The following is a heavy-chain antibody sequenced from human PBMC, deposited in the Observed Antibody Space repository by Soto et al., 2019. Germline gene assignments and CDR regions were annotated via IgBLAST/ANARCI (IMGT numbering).Heavy chain of an antibody. CDR3: ARAHAVIKTGTKLDYYYYGMDV. D-gene: IGHD1-7*01. V-gene: IGHV1-2*02. J-gene: IGHJ6*02. Sequence: RASVKVSCKASGYTFTGYYMHWVRQAPGQGLEWMGWINPNSGGTNYAQKFQGRVTMTRDTSISTAYMELSRLRSDDTAVYYCARAHAVIKTGTKLDYYYYGMDVWGQGTTVTVYS. CDR1: GYTFTGYY. CDR2: INPNSGGT.